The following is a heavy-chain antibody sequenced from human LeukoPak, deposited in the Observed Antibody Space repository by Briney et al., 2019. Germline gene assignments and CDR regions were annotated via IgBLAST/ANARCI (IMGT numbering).Heavy chain of an antibody. CDR1: GFTFSTYA. CDR3: AKDGGVEGASVRAFDF. D-gene: IGHD1-26*01. CDR2: LSGSGGNT. Sequence: GASLRLSCIASGFTFSTYAMSWVRQAPGKGLEWVSVLSGSGGNTFYADSVKGRFTISRDNSKNTVYLQMNSLRVEDTAVYYCAKDGGVEGASVRAFDFWGQGTLVTVSS. J-gene: IGHJ4*02. V-gene: IGHV3-23*01.